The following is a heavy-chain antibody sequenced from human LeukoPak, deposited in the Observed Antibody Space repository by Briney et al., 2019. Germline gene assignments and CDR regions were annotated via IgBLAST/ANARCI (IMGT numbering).Heavy chain of an antibody. CDR1: GFTFRSYA. V-gene: IGHV3-23*01. D-gene: IGHD4-17*01. CDR2: ISGSGGTI. Sequence: PGGSLRLSCAASGFTFRSYAMTWVRQAPGKGLEWVSAISGSGGTIYYADSVRGRFTISRDNSKNALYLQLSSLGLEDTATYYCAGFHGDSPPDRWFGPWGQGTLVTVSS. J-gene: IGHJ5*02. CDR3: AGFHGDSPPDRWFGP.